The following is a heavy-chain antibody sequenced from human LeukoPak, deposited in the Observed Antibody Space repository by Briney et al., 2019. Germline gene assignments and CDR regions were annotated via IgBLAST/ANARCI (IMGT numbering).Heavy chain of an antibody. D-gene: IGHD3-16*01. Sequence: GGSLRLSCVAPGFTFSSYAMSWVRETPARGLEWVSSLRGNGDAFYADSVKGRFTLSRDESRNTVYLQLNKLRVEDTAIYYCAKASWVSTADAVMWGQGTVVTVSS. J-gene: IGHJ4*02. CDR2: LRGNGDA. CDR1: GFTFSSYA. CDR3: AKASWVSTADAVM. V-gene: IGHV3-23*01.